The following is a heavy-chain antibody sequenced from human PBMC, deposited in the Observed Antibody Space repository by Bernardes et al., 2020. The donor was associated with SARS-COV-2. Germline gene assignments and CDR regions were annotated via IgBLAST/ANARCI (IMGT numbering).Heavy chain of an antibody. Sequence: GGSLRLSCKASALTFNIYTMNWVRQAPGKGLEWISSITGSGSFVDYADSVKGRFTISRDNTNSTLFLHMKSLRVDDTAVYYCSNRHETWLQLWGQGALVTVSS. J-gene: IGHJ4*02. CDR1: ALTFNIYT. V-gene: IGHV3-21*01. D-gene: IGHD5-12*01. CDR2: ITGSGSFV. CDR3: SNRHETWLQL.